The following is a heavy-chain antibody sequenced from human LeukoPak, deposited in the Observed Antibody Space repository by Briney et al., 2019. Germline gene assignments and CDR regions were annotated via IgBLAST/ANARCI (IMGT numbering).Heavy chain of an antibody. Sequence: KSEGALSLSCAASGFTIMSYSVNSVRQAPRKGLELVSSISSSSSYIYYADSVKGRFTISRDNAKNSLYLQMNSLRAEDTAVYYCARDKGQGVGEFSHWGQGTLVTVSS. J-gene: IGHJ4*02. CDR3: ARDKGQGVGEFSH. V-gene: IGHV3-21*01. CDR1: GFTIMSYS. CDR2: ISSSSSYI. D-gene: IGHD3-10*01.